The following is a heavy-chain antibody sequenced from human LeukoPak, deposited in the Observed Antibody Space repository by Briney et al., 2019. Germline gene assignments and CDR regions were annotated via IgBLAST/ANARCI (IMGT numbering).Heavy chain of an antibody. CDR1: GYTFTSYG. V-gene: IGHV1-46*01. Sequence: ASVKVSCKASGYTFTSYGISWVRQAPGQGLEWMGIINPSGGSTSYAQKFQGRVTMTRDTSTSTVYMELSSLRSEDTAVYYCARSPLQQLVPSYYFDYWGQGTLVTVSS. CDR2: INPSGGST. D-gene: IGHD6-13*01. J-gene: IGHJ4*02. CDR3: ARSPLQQLVPSYYFDY.